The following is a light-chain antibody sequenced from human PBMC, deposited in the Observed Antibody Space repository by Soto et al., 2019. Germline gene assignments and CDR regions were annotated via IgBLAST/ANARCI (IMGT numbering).Light chain of an antibody. J-gene: IGLJ2*01. CDR3: CSYAGSSTLV. CDR2: EGS. CDR1: SSDVGSYKF. V-gene: IGLV2-23*01. Sequence: QSALTQPASVSGSPGQSITISCTGTSSDVGSYKFVSWYQQHPVKAPKLMIYEGSKRPSGVSNRFSGSKSGNTASLTISGLHADDEADYYCCSYAGSSTLVFGGGTKVTVL.